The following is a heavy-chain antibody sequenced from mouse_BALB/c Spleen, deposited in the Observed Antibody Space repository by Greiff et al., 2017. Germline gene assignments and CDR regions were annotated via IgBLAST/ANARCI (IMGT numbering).Heavy chain of an antibody. V-gene: IGHV5-6*01. CDR2: ISSGGSYT. J-gene: IGHJ2*01. CDR1: GFTFSSYG. D-gene: IGHD1-1*01. Sequence: EVKLMESGGDLVKPGGSLKLSCAASGFTFSSYGMSWVRQTPDKRLEWVATISSGGSYTYYPDSVKGRFTISRDNAKNTLYLQMSSLKSEDTAMYYCARQMDYYGSSLFDYWGQGTTLTVSS. CDR3: ARQMDYYGSSLFDY.